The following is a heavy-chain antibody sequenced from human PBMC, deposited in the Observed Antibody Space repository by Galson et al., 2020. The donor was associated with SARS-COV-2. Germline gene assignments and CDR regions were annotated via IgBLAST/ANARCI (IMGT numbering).Heavy chain of an antibody. D-gene: IGHD5-12*01. CDR1: GYTFTSYA. J-gene: IGHJ4*02. V-gene: IGHV7-4-1*02. CDR2: INTNTGNP. CDR3: AEGQTKDRYSGYDYRYYFDY. Sequence: ASVKVSCKASGYTFTSYAMNWVRQAPGQGLEWMGWINTNTGNPTYAQGFTGRFVFSLDTSVSTAYLQISSLKAEDTAVYYCAEGQTKDRYSGYDYRYYFDYWGQGTLVTVSS.